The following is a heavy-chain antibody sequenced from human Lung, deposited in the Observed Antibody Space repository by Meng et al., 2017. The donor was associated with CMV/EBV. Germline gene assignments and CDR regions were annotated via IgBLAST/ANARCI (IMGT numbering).Heavy chain of an antibody. V-gene: IGHV1-69*05. CDR1: GGTFSSYA. D-gene: IGHD2-2*02. CDR2: IIPIFGIA. CDR3: ARDRTGDCSSTSCYNYYYYYGMDV. J-gene: IGHJ6*02. Sequence: SVXVSXKTYGGTFSSYAFSWVRQAPGQGLEWMGGIIPIFGIANYAQKFQGRVTITTDESTSTAYMELSSLRSEDTAVYYCARDRTGDCSSTSCYNYYYYYGMDVXGRGXTVTFSS.